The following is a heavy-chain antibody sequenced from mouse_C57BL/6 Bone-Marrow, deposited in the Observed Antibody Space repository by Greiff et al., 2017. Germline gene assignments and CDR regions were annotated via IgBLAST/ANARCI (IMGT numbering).Heavy chain of an antibody. D-gene: IGHD1-1*01. CDR1: GFTFSDFY. CDR3: ARDPITTVVGPYAMDY. J-gene: IGHJ4*01. V-gene: IGHV7-1*01. Sequence: EVHLVESGGGLVQSGRSLRLSCATSGFTFSDFYMEWVRQAPGKGLEWIAASRNKANDYTTEYSASVKGRFIVSRDTSQSILYLQMNALRAEDTAIYYCARDPITTVVGPYAMDYWGQGTSVTVSS. CDR2: SRNKANDYTT.